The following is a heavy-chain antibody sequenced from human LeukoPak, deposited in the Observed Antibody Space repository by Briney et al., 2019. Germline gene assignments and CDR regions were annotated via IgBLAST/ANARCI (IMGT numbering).Heavy chain of an antibody. CDR3: ARLQLAFDY. V-gene: IGHV3-48*03. J-gene: IGHJ4*02. D-gene: IGHD6-13*01. CDR2: ISGSGSTT. Sequence: GGSLRLSCAGSGFTFSSYEMNWIRQAPGKGLEWVSYISGSGSTTYYADAVEGRFTISRDNAKNSLYLQMNSLRDDDTAVYYCARLQLAFDYWGQRALVTVSS. CDR1: GFTFSSYE.